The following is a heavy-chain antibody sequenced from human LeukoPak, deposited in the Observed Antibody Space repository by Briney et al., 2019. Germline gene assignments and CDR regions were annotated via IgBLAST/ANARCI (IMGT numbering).Heavy chain of an antibody. J-gene: IGHJ4*02. CDR3: FAGSYGGNDY. D-gene: IGHD4-23*01. CDR2: ISYDGSNK. Sequence: GRSLRLSCAASGFTFSSYAMHWVRQAPGKGLEWVAVISYDGSNKYYADSVKGRFTISRDNSKNTPYLQMNSLRAEDTAVYYCFAGSYGGNDYWGQGTLVTVSS. CDR1: GFTFSSYA. V-gene: IGHV3-30-3*01.